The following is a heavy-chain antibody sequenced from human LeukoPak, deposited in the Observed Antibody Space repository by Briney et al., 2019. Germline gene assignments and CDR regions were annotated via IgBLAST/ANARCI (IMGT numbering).Heavy chain of an antibody. Sequence: PSETLSLTCAVSGYSISSGYYWGWIRQPPGKGLEWIGSVYHTGSTYYNPSLTSRVTISVDTSKNQFSLRLSSVTAADTAVYYCAREMATIGLEYWGQGTLVTVSS. J-gene: IGHJ4*02. CDR3: AREMATIGLEY. V-gene: IGHV4-38-2*02. D-gene: IGHD5-24*01. CDR1: GYSISSGYY. CDR2: VYHTGST.